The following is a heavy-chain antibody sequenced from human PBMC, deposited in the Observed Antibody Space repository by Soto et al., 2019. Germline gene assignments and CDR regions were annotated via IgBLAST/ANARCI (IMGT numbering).Heavy chain of an antibody. CDR2: INAGNGNT. V-gene: IGHV1-3*01. CDR3: ARDSRLYCTNGVCPLPY. D-gene: IGHD2-8*01. J-gene: IGHJ4*02. Sequence: ASVKVSCKASGYTFTSYAMHWVRQAPGQRLEWMGWINAGNGNTKYSQKFQGRVTITRDTSASTAYMELSSLRSEDTAVYYCARDSRLYCTNGVCPLPYWGQGTLVTVSS. CDR1: GYTFTSYA.